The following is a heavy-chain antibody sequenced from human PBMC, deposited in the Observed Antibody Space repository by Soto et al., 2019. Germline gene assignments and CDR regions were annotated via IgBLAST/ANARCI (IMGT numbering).Heavy chain of an antibody. J-gene: IGHJ3*02. V-gene: IGHV5-51*01. CDR3: AIPERIAARRDAFDI. Sequence: PGESLKISCKGSGHSFTSYWIGWVRQMPGKGLEWMGIIYPGDSDTRYSPSFQGQVTISADKSISTAYLQWSSLKASDTAMYYCAIPERIAARRDAFDIWGQGTMVTVSS. CDR2: IYPGDSDT. D-gene: IGHD6-6*01. CDR1: GHSFTSYW.